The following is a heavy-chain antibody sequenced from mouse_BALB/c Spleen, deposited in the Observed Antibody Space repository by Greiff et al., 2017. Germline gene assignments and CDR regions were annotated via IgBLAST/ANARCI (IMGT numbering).Heavy chain of an antibody. CDR3: ARSYDGYSGYFDY. Sequence: EVQLQQSGAELVRPGALVKLSCKASGFNIKDYYMHWVKQRPEQGLEWIGWIDPENGNTIYDPKFQGKASITADTSSNTAYLQLSSLTSEDTAVYYCARSYDGYSGYFDYWGQGTTLTVSS. V-gene: IGHV14-1*02. CDR2: IDPENGNT. J-gene: IGHJ2*01. CDR1: GFNIKDYY. D-gene: IGHD2-3*01.